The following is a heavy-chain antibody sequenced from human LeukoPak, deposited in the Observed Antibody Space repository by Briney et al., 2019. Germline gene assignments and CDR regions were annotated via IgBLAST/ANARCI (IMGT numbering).Heavy chain of an antibody. Sequence: PGGSLRLSCAASGFTFSTYGMRWVRQAPGKGLEYVSAISSNGGSTYYANSVKGRFTISRDNSKNTLYLQMGSLRAEDMAVYYCAREERGYDYWFYYYYMDVWGKGTTVTVSS. CDR3: AREERGYDYWFYYYYMDV. V-gene: IGHV3-64*01. CDR2: ISSNGGST. J-gene: IGHJ6*03. D-gene: IGHD5-12*01. CDR1: GFTFSTYG.